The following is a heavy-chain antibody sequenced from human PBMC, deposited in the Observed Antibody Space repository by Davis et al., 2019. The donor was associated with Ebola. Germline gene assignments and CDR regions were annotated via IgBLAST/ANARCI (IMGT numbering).Heavy chain of an antibody. CDR3: ARGGTYNWNYYYYYGMDV. Sequence: MPSETLSLTCAVYGGSFTDYYWSWIRQPPGKELEWIGEITHSESTNYNPSLKSRATLSVDRSKNQFSLKLTSVTAADTAVYYCARGGTYNWNYYYYYGMDVWGQGTTVTVSS. CDR2: ITHSEST. CDR1: GGSFTDYY. V-gene: IGHV4-34*01. D-gene: IGHD1-20*01. J-gene: IGHJ6*02.